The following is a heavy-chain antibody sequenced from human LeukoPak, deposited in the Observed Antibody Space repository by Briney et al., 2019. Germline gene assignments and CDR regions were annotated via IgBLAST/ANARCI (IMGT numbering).Heavy chain of an antibody. CDR3: AKHLFVYGDYSYGDY. D-gene: IGHD4-17*01. Sequence: GASLRLSCAASGFTFSNYVMTWVRQAPGKGLEWVSAVSGGGDDTHYADSVQGRFTISRDNPKNTMYLQMNSLRAEDTAVYYCAKHLFVYGDYSYGDYWGQGTLVTVSS. V-gene: IGHV3-23*01. CDR1: GFTFSNYV. J-gene: IGHJ4*02. CDR2: VSGGGDDT.